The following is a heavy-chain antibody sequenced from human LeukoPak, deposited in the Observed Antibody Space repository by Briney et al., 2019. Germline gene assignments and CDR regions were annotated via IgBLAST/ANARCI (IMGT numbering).Heavy chain of an antibody. V-gene: IGHV4-4*02. CDR3: ARFGYVETTVVTPINYYFAMDV. Sequence: PSGTLSLTCAVSGGPISSSYWWSWVRQPPGKGLEWIGETYHSGTTNYNPSLKSRVTISVDKSNNQFSLRLSSVTAADTAVYYCARFGYVETTVVTPINYYFAMDVWGQGTMVTVSS. CDR1: GGPISSSYW. J-gene: IGHJ6*02. CDR2: TYHSGTT. D-gene: IGHD4-23*01.